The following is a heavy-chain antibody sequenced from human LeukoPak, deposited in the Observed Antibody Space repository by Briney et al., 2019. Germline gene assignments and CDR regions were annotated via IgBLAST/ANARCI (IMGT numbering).Heavy chain of an antibody. CDR3: ARAGQGPVAYAFDI. J-gene: IGHJ3*02. CDR1: GFGFRSYW. Sequence: GGSLRLSCAASGFGFRSYWMSWVRQAPGKGLEWVANIKQDESEKYYVDSVKGRFTISRDNAKNSLYLQMNRLRAEDTAVYYCARAGQGPVAYAFDIWGQGTMVTVSP. V-gene: IGHV3-7*03. CDR2: IKQDESEK. D-gene: IGHD2-15*01.